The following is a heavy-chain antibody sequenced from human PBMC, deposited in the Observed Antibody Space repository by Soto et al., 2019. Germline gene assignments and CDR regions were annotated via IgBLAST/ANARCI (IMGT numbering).Heavy chain of an antibody. CDR1: GYTFTSYA. V-gene: IGHV1-3*01. J-gene: IGHJ6*03. CDR3: ARASGGAAAGKGDYYYYYMDV. CDR2: INAGNGNT. Sequence: GASVKVSCKASGYTFTSYAMHWVRQAPGQRLEWMGWINAGNGNTKYSQKFQGRVTITRDTSASTAYMELSSLRSEDTAVYYCARASGGAAAGKGDYYYYYMDVWGKGTTVTVSS. D-gene: IGHD6-13*01.